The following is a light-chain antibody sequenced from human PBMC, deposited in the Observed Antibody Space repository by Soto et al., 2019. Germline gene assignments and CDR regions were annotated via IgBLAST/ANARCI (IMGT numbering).Light chain of an antibody. CDR2: KVS. Sequence: DVALTQSPLSLPVTLGQPASISCRSSQSLVYNDGNTYLSWFQQRPGQSPRRLIYKVSNRDSGVPDRFSGSGSGSDFTLKISRVEAEDVGVYYCMQGTHWPPTFGGGTKVEIK. CDR3: MQGTHWPPT. CDR1: QSLVYNDGNTY. V-gene: IGKV2-30*01. J-gene: IGKJ4*01.